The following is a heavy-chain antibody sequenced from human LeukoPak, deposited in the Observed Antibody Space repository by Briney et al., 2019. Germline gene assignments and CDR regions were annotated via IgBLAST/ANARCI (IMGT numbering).Heavy chain of an antibody. CDR2: ILSTGRAT. D-gene: IGHD1-26*01. CDR3: AKDFEPDGKWDIDY. Sequence: GGSLRLSCAASGFTFSGFTMSWVRQAPGERLEWVSGILSTGRATHYADSVKGRFTISRDNSKNTLSLQMNSLRVEDTAVYYCAKDFEPDGKWDIDYWGQGILVTVSS. CDR1: GFTFSGFT. J-gene: IGHJ4*02. V-gene: IGHV3-23*01.